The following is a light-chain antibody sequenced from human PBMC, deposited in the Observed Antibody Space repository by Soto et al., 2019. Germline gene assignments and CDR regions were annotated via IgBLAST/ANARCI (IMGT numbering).Light chain of an antibody. CDR2: DAS. V-gene: IGKV3-11*01. CDR3: QQRGDWPFT. Sequence: EIVLTQSPATLSLSPGERATLSCRASQSVKIFLAWYQQKPGQAPRLLISDASDRATGVPVRFSGSGSGTDFTLTISSLEPEDFAVYYCQQRGDWPFTFGPGTKVDI. J-gene: IGKJ3*01. CDR1: QSVKIF.